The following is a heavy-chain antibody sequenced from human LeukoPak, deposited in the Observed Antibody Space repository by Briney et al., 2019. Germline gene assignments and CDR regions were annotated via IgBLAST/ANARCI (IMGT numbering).Heavy chain of an antibody. CDR2: VIPILDIA. Sequence: SVKVSCKAAGGTVTSYAISWGRQAPGQGGEWMGRVIPILDIANYAQKFQGRVTITADKSTSTAYMELSSLRSEDTAVYYCARDASRNDVAYYYYGMDVWVQGTTVTVSS. D-gene: IGHD1-1*01. J-gene: IGHJ6*02. CDR1: GGTVTSYA. V-gene: IGHV1-69*04. CDR3: ARDASRNDVAYYYYGMDV.